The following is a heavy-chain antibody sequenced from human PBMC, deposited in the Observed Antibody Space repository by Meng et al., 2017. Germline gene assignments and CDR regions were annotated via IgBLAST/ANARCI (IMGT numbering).Heavy chain of an antibody. D-gene: IGHD4-23*01. CDR3: ARAQYGGNSQDYWYFDL. J-gene: IGHJ2*01. V-gene: IGHV1-18*04. Sequence: ASVKVSCRASGYTFTDYYIHWVRQAPGQGLEWMGWISAYNGNTNYAQKLQGRVTMTTDTSTSTAYMELRSLRSDDTAVYYCARAQYGGNSQDYWYFDLWGHGTLVTVSS. CDR2: ISAYNGNT. CDR1: GYTFTDYY.